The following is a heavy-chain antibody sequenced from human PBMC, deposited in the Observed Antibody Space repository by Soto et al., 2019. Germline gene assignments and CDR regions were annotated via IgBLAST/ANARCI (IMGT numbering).Heavy chain of an antibody. Sequence: EVQLLGSGGGLVQPGGSLRLSCVGSGFPFSTYWMNWVRQAPGKGLEWVANINPDGNVGTYVDSVRGRVTTSRDNAKNSLYLQRNSLRADDTAVYFCAGWGGHDYNYWGQGIMVTVYS. D-gene: IGHD4-4*01. CDR3: AGWGGHDYNY. CDR1: GFPFSTYW. V-gene: IGHV3-7*03. CDR2: INPDGNVG. J-gene: IGHJ4*02.